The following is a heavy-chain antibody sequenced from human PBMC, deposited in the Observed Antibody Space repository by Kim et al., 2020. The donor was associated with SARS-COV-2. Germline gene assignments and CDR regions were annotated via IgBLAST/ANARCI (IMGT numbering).Heavy chain of an antibody. V-gene: IGHV5-51*01. CDR3: ARGGGAIDY. CDR2: SDT. Sequence: SDTSYSPSFQGQVTISADKSISTAYLQWSSLKASDTAMYYCARGGGAIDYWGQGTLVTVSS. D-gene: IGHD2-15*01. J-gene: IGHJ4*02.